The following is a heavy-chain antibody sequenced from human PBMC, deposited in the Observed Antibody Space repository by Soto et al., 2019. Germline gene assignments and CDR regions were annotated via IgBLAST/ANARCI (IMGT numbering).Heavy chain of an antibody. CDR2: ISANGGST. CDR1: AFTFSRYA. CDR3: AKSPLSGSPAPSFDG. D-gene: IGHD5-12*01. J-gene: IGHJ4*02. Sequence: GGSLRLSCAASAFTFSRYAMSWVRQAPGKGLEWVSAISANGGSTYYADSVKGRFTISRDNSKNTLYLQMNSLKAEDTAVYYCAKSPLSGSPAPSFDGWGQGSLVTVSS. V-gene: IGHV3-23*01.